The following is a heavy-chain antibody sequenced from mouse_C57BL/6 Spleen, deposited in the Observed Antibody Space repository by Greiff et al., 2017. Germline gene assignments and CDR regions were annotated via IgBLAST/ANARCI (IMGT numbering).Heavy chain of an antibody. CDR2: INPNNGGT. D-gene: IGHD3-2*02. CDR3: ARREGDSSGYDYYAMDY. J-gene: IGHJ4*01. V-gene: IGHV1-18*01. CDR1: GYTFTDYN. Sequence: EVQLQQSGPELVKPGASVKIPCKASGYTFTDYNMDWVKQSHGKSLEWIGDINPNNGGTNYNQKFKGKATLTVDKSSSTAYMELRSLTSEDTAVYYCARREGDSSGYDYYAMDYWGQGTSVTVSS.